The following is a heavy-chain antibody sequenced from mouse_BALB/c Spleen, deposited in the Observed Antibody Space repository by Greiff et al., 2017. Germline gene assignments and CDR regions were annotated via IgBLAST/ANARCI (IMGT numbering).Heavy chain of an antibody. J-gene: IGHJ4*01. V-gene: IGHV1-9*01. CDR2: ILPGSGST. Sequence: VHLVESGAELMKPGASVKISCKATGYTFSSYWIEWVKQRPGHGLEWIGEILPGSGSTNYNEKFKGKATFTADTSSNTAYMQLSSLTSEDSAVYYCAKRAYYRYGYAMDYWGQGTSVTVSS. CDR1: GYTFSSYW. CDR3: AKRAYYRYGYAMDY. D-gene: IGHD2-14*01.